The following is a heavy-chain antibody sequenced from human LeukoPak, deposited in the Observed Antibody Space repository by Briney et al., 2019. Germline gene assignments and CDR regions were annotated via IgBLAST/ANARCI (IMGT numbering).Heavy chain of an antibody. CDR1: GFTFSRYS. D-gene: IGHD1-1*01. Sequence: GGSLRLSCAASGFTFSRYSMNWVRQAPGKGLEWVSYISSSSSTMYYADSVKGRVTISRDNAKNSLYLQMNSLRAEDTAVYYCARRTDYWGQGTLVTVSS. CDR3: ARRTDY. J-gene: IGHJ4*02. V-gene: IGHV3-48*01. CDR2: ISSSSSTM.